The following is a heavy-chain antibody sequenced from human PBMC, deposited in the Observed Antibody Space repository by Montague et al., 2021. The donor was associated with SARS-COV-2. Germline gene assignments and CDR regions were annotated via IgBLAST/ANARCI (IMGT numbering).Heavy chain of an antibody. Sequence: TFYADSVKGRFTVSRDNSKNTLYLQMNSLRAEDTAVYYCASSYIHNKYYEVYWGQGTLVTVSS. D-gene: IGHD2/OR15-2a*01. V-gene: IGHV3-23*01. CDR2: T. J-gene: IGHJ4*02. CDR3: ASSYIHNKYYEVY.